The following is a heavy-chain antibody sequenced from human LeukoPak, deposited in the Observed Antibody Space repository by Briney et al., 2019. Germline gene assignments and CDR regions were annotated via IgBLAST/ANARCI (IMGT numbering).Heavy chain of an antibody. D-gene: IGHD1-26*01. CDR1: GYSISSGYY. Sequence: PSETLSLTCTVSGYSISSGYYWGWIRQPPGQGLEWIGEIYHSGSTNYNPSLKSRVTISVAKSKTQFSLKLSSVTAADTAVYYCARDKWEHRYAFDIWGQGTMVTVSS. J-gene: IGHJ3*02. CDR2: IYHSGST. CDR3: ARDKWEHRYAFDI. V-gene: IGHV4-38-2*02.